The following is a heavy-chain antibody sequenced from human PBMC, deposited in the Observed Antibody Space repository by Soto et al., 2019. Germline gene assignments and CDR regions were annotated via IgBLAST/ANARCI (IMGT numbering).Heavy chain of an antibody. CDR1: GFSLTTHGVG. CDR2: VYWDDDK. J-gene: IGHJ4*02. V-gene: IGHV2-5*02. CDR3: GQSLPPTGGAVAF. Sequence: QITLKESGPTLVKPTETLTLTCTFSGFSLTTHGVGVGWLRQSPGKALEWLALVYWDDDKRYNPSLRSRLTIPKDPAKNKVFLSLTNRATVDTAKFFCGQSLPPTGGAVAFGGRGPLVPVPS. D-gene: IGHD7-27*01.